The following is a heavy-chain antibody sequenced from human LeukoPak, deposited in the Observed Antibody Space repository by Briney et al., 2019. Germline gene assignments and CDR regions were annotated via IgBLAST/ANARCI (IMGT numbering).Heavy chain of an antibody. CDR1: GFTFSSYS. Sequence: GGSLRLSCAASGFTFSSYSMNWVRQAPGKGLEWVSGIRGSGDITFYADSVKGRFTISRDNSKNTLYLQMNSLRAEDTAVYYCAKLTYGSGTYGAFDYWGQGTLVTVST. CDR2: IRGSGDIT. J-gene: IGHJ4*02. V-gene: IGHV3-23*01. CDR3: AKLTYGSGTYGAFDY. D-gene: IGHD3-10*01.